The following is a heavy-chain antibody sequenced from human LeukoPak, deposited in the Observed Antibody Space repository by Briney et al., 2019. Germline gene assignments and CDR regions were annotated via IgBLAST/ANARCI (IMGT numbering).Heavy chain of an antibody. Sequence: SETLSLTCTVSGASISSSSYYWGWIRQPPGKGLEWIGNIYYSGSTYYNPSLKSRVTISVDSSKNQFSLKLSSVTAANTAVYYCARQGEGGRAFDIWGQGTMVTVSS. V-gene: IGHV4-39*01. CDR1: GASISSSSYY. D-gene: IGHD1-26*01. CDR2: IYYSGST. CDR3: ARQGEGGRAFDI. J-gene: IGHJ3*02.